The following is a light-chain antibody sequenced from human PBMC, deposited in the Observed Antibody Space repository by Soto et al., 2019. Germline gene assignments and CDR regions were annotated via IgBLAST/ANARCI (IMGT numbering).Light chain of an antibody. CDR2: QDG. CDR1: KLGDKY. V-gene: IGLV3-1*01. Sequence: SSELTQPPSVSVSPGQTASITCSGDKLGDKYVCWYQQKPGQSPVLVIYQDGKRPSGIPERFSGSNSGNTATLTISGTQAIDEADYYCQAWDSSTVVFGGGTKVTVL. J-gene: IGLJ2*01. CDR3: QAWDSSTVV.